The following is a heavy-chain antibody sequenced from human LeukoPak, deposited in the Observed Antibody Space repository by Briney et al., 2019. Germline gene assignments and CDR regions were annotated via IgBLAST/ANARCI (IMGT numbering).Heavy chain of an antibody. CDR1: GFTFSTYA. V-gene: IGHV3-23*01. D-gene: IGHD3-10*01. Sequence: PGGSLRLSXAASGFTFSTYAMTWVRQAPGKGLEWVAAVTSDGRWTNYADSVKGRFTVSRDNSKDTLFMQMSSLRAEDTAVYYCAKGTSWFGEDWGLGTLVTVSS. CDR2: VTSDGRWT. CDR3: AKGTSWFGED. J-gene: IGHJ4*02.